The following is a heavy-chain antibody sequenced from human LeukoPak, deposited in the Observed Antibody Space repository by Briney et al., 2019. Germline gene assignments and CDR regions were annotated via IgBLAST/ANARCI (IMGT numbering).Heavy chain of an antibody. Sequence: SETLSLTCAVYGGSFSGYYWSWIRQPPGKGLEWIGEINHSGSTNYNPSLKSRVTISVDTSKNQFSLKLSSVTAADAAAYYCARGRRQQLPFDYWGQGTLVTVSS. V-gene: IGHV4-34*01. CDR3: ARGRRQQLPFDY. CDR1: GGSFSGYY. D-gene: IGHD6-13*01. J-gene: IGHJ4*02. CDR2: INHSGST.